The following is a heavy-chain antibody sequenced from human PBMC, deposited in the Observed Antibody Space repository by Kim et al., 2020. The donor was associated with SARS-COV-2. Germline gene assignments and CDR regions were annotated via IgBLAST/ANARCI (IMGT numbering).Heavy chain of an antibody. CDR2: IYYSGST. CDR3: ARQMGKWSVTPLDY. V-gene: IGHV4-59*08. CDR1: GGSISSYY. J-gene: IGHJ4*02. D-gene: IGHD3-16*01. Sequence: SETLSLTCTVSGGSISSYYWSWIRQPPGKGLEWIGYIYYSGSTNYNPSLKSRVTISVDTSKNQFSLKLSSVTAADTAVYYCARQMGKWSVTPLDYWGQGTLVTVSS.